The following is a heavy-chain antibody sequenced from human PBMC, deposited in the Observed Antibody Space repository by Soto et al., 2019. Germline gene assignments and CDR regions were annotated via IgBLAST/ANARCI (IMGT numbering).Heavy chain of an antibody. CDR2: IYYSGST. CDR3: ARATDFWSGYTPNWFDP. CDR1: GGSSSSCDYY. J-gene: IGHJ5*02. V-gene: IGHV4-30-4*01. Sequence: SQIMSLTWTLSGGSSSSCDYYRSRNRHSPEKGLEWIGYIYYSGSTYYNPSLKSRVTISVDTSKNQVSLKLSSVTAADTAVYYCARATDFWSGYTPNWFDPWGQGTLVTVS. D-gene: IGHD3-3*01.